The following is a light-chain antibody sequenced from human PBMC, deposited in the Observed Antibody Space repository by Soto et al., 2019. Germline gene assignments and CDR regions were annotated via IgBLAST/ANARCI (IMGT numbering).Light chain of an antibody. V-gene: IGKV3-20*01. CDR2: GAS. Sequence: EIVLTQSPGTLSLSPGERATLSRRASQSVSSSYLAWYQQKPGQAPRLLIYGASSRATGIPDRFSGSGSGTDFSVTIRSLQPEECATDDGQQRYSAPLTVGGGTKVDI. CDR3: QQRYSAPLT. J-gene: IGKJ4*01. CDR1: QSVSSSY.